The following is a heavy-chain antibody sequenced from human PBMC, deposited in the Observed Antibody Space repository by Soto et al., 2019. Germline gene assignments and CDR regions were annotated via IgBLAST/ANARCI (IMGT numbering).Heavy chain of an antibody. CDR2: IYSGGST. CDR1: GFTINSKH. J-gene: IGHJ4*02. CDR3: ATGWPGGFDY. V-gene: IGHV3-53*01. Sequence: ESGGGLIQPGGSLRLSCAASGFTINSKHMSWVRQAPGKGLEWVSLIYSGGSTYYADSVQGRFTISRDNSKNTLYLQMNSLRGEDTAVYYCATGWPGGFDYWGQGTLVTVSS. D-gene: IGHD2-15*01.